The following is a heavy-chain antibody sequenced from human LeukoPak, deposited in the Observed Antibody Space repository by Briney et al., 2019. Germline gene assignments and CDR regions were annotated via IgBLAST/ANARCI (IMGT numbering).Heavy chain of an antibody. CDR3: TRQADSITIFGVVTPSNWFDP. J-gene: IGHJ5*02. Sequence: PGGSLRLSCAASGFTFSGSAMHWVRQASGKGLEWVGRIRSEANSYATACAASVKGRFTISRDDSKNTAYLQMNSLKTEDTAVYYCTRQADSITIFGVVTPSNWFDPWGQGTLVTVSS. D-gene: IGHD3-3*01. V-gene: IGHV3-73*01. CDR1: GFTFSGSA. CDR2: IRSEANSYAT.